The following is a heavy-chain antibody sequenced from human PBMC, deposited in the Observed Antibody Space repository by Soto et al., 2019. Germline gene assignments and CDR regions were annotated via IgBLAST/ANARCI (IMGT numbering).Heavy chain of an antibody. Sequence: AGGSLRLSCAASGFTFSSYAMHWVRQAPGKGLERVAVISYDGSNKYYADSVKGRFTISRDNSKNTLYLQMNSLRAEDTAVYYCARVPSYDILTGYFDYWGQGTLVTVSS. D-gene: IGHD3-9*01. CDR1: GFTFSSYA. CDR2: ISYDGSNK. CDR3: ARVPSYDILTGYFDY. J-gene: IGHJ4*02. V-gene: IGHV3-30-3*01.